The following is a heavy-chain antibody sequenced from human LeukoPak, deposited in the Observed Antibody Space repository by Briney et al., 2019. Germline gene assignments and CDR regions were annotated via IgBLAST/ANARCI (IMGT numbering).Heavy chain of an antibody. Sequence: KPSETLSLTCTVSGGSISSYYWSWIRQPAGKGLEWIGRIYTSGSTNYNPSLKSRVTMSVDTSKNQFSLKLSSVTAADTAVYYCASTYYDFCSGYSYLDYWGQGTLVTVSS. CDR2: IYTSGST. CDR3: ASTYYDFCSGYSYLDY. CDR1: GGSISSYY. J-gene: IGHJ4*02. D-gene: IGHD3-3*01. V-gene: IGHV4-4*07.